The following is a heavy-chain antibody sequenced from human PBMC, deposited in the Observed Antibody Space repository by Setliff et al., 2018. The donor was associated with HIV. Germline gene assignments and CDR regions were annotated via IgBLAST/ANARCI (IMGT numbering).Heavy chain of an antibody. Sequence: GGSLRLSCAASGFTFSSYSMNWVRQAPGKGLEWVSSISSSSSYIYYADSVKGRFTISRDNAKNSLYLQMNSLRAEDTAVYYCASTGYSSSWYFDLWGRGTLVTVSS. CDR3: ASTGYSSSWYFDL. CDR2: ISSSSSYI. CDR1: GFTFSSYS. D-gene: IGHD6-13*01. J-gene: IGHJ2*01. V-gene: IGHV3-21*01.